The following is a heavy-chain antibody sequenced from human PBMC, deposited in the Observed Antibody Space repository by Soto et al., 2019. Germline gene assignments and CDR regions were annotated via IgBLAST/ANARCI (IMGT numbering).Heavy chain of an antibody. J-gene: IGHJ5*02. V-gene: IGHV1-18*01. CDR1: GYTFTSYG. CDR3: ARPHKNYIVGATPLYNWFDP. D-gene: IGHD1-26*01. Sequence: APVKVSCKASGYTFTSYGISWVRQAPGQGLEWMGWISAYNGNTNYAQKLQGRVTMTTDTSTSTAYLELRSLRSDDTAVYYCARPHKNYIVGATPLYNWFDPWGQGTLVTVSS. CDR2: ISAYNGNT.